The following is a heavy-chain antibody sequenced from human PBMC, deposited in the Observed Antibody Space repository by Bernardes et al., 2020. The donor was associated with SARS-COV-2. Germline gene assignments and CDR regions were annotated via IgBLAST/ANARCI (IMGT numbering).Heavy chain of an antibody. V-gene: IGHV4-39*07. CDR3: ARGFAYDVWGGDIAQHFFDN. CDR2: IYYNGST. J-gene: IGHJ4*02. Sequence: SETLSLTCSVSTDSFTSSSYYWGWIRQPPGQGLEWIGNIYYNGSTYYNPSPKSRVTIPADTSQFSLKLSSVTPADTAVYYCARGFAYDVWGGDIAQHFFDNWVQGAMITVSS. CDR1: TDSFTSSSYY. D-gene: IGHD3-3*01.